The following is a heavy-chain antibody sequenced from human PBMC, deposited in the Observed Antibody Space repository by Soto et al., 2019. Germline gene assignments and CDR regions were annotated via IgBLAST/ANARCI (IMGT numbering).Heavy chain of an antibody. CDR2: IYSSGTT. Sequence: SETLSLTCTVSGGSIRSYYWSWIRQSPGKGLEWITHIYSSGTTNYNPSLKSRVTISVDTSKNQFSLKLSSVTAADTAVYYCATDYGDYVGAFNIWGQGTMVTVSS. V-gene: IGHV4-59*01. CDR1: GGSIRSYY. D-gene: IGHD4-17*01. J-gene: IGHJ3*02. CDR3: ATDYGDYVGAFNI.